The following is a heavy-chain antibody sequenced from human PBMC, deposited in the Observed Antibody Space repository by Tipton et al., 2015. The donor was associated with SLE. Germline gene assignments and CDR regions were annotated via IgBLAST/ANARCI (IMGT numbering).Heavy chain of an antibody. CDR1: GGSFSGYY. Sequence: LRLSCAVYGGSFSGYYWSWIRQPPGKGLEWIGEINHSGSTNYNPSLKSRVTISVDTSKNQFSLKLSSVTAADTAVYYCARHDPRDGYNALDYWDQGTLVTVSS. D-gene: IGHD5-24*01. V-gene: IGHV4-34*01. J-gene: IGHJ4*02. CDR2: INHSGST. CDR3: ARHDPRDGYNALDY.